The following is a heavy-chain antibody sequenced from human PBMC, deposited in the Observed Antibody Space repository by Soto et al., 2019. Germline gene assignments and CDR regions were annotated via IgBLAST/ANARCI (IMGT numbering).Heavy chain of an antibody. CDR2: INHSGST. Sequence: SETLSLTCAVYGGSFSGYYWSWIRQPPGKGLEWIGEINHSGSTNYNPSLKSRVTISVDTSKNQFSLKLSSVTAADTAVYYCARYGGLPMVRGVTPRYYYGMDVWGQGTTVTVSS. J-gene: IGHJ6*02. CDR3: ARYGGLPMVRGVTPRYYYGMDV. CDR1: GGSFSGYY. V-gene: IGHV4-34*01. D-gene: IGHD3-10*01.